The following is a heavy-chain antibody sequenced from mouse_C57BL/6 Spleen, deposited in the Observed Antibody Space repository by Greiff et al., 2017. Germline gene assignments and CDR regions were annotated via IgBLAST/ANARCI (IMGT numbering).Heavy chain of an antibody. CDR1: GYAFTNYL. CDR3: ARGGIYYGNYGYFDY. J-gene: IGHJ2*01. Sequence: VQVVESGAELVRPGTSVKVSCKASGYAFTNYLIEWVKQRPGQGLEWIGVINPGSGGTNYNEKFKGKATLTADKSSSTAYMQLSSLTSEDSAVYFCARGGIYYGNYGYFDYWGQGTTLTVSS. D-gene: IGHD2-1*01. V-gene: IGHV1-54*01. CDR2: INPGSGGT.